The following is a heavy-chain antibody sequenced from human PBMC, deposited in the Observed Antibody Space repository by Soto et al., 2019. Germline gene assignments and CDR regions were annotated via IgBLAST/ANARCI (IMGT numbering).Heavy chain of an antibody. J-gene: IGHJ4*01. D-gene: IGHD3-10*01. CDR3: AREAYGSGSSTYFDY. Sequence: SETLSLTCAVYGGSFSGYYWGWIRQPPGKGLEWIGEINHSGSTNYNPSLKSRVTISVDTSKNQFSLKLSSVTAADTAVYYCAREAYGSGSSTYFDYWGQGALVTVAS. V-gene: IGHV4-34*01. CDR1: GGSFSGYY. CDR2: INHSGST.